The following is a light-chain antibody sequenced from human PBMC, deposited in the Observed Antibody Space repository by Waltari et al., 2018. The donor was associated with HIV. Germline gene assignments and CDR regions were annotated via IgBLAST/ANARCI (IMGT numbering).Light chain of an antibody. J-gene: IGLJ2*01. CDR2: DDS. Sequence: VLTQPPSVAVAPGQTGVIPCGGRRVGGETVYWYLEKPGQVPVLFGYDDSDRPSGIPERISGSNSANPATRATSRVEDGDGADYYWQVYDGNSVIFAGGTKLTVL. CDR1: RVGGET. CDR3: QVYDGNSVI. V-gene: IGLV3-21*02.